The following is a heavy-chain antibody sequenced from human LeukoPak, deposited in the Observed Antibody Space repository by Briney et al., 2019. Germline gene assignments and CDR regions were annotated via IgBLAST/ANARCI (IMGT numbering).Heavy chain of an antibody. D-gene: IGHD4-23*01. J-gene: IGHJ6*02. Sequence: SETLSLTCTVSGGSISSYYWSWIRQPPGKGLEWIGYIYYSGSTNYNPSLKSRVTISVDTSKNQFSLKLSSVTAVDTAVYYCARLKLTTVESQDYYGMDVWGQGTTVTVSS. CDR2: IYYSGST. CDR3: ARLKLTTVESQDYYGMDV. CDR1: GGSISSYY. V-gene: IGHV4-59*01.